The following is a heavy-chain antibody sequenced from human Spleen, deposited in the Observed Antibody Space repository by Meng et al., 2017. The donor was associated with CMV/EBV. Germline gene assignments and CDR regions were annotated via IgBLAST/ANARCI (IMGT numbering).Heavy chain of an antibody. J-gene: IGHJ6*02. V-gene: IGHV3-21*01. Sequence: GGSLRLSCAASGFTFGGYCMNWVRQAPGKGLEWVSSISSSSSYIYYADSVKGRFTISRDNAKNSLYLQMNSLRAEDTAVYYCARRVDGDFNYYGMDVWGQGTTVTVSS. CDR3: ARRVDGDFNYYGMDV. D-gene: IGHD4-17*01. CDR1: GFTFGGYC. CDR2: ISSSSSYI.